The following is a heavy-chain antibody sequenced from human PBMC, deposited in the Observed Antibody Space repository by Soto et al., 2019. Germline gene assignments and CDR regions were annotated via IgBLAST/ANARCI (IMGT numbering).Heavy chain of an antibody. Sequence: PSETLSLTCTVSGYSISSGYYWGWIRQPPGQGLEWIGNIYHTGSTHYNSSLKSRVTISVDTSKNQFSLKLNSVNAADTAVYYSARDRGSGPQCDYWGQGTLVTVSS. CDR2: IYHTGST. V-gene: IGHV4-38-2*02. CDR3: ARDRGSGPQCDY. D-gene: IGHD2-15*01. CDR1: GYSISSGYY. J-gene: IGHJ4*02.